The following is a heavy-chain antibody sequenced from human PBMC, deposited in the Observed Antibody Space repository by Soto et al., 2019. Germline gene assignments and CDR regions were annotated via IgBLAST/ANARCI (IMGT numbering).Heavy chain of an antibody. CDR1: GFSISHYW. J-gene: IGHJ4*02. CDR2: IKEDGREK. V-gene: IGHV3-7*03. Sequence: EVQLVESGGGLVQPGGSLRLSSAASGFSISHYWMSWVRQAPGKGLEWVAHIKEDGREKLYADSVKDRFTISRDNAKNTLYLEMDSLRVEDTADYFCSSSEHSAGQHWGQGTLVTVSS. CDR3: SSSEHSAGQH. D-gene: IGHD6-13*01.